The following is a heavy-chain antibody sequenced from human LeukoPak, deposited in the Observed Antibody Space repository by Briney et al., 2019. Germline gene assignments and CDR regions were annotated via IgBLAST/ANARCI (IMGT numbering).Heavy chain of an antibody. D-gene: IGHD3-9*01. Sequence: GGSLRLSCAASGFTFSSYEMNWVRQAPGKGLEWVSYISSSGGTIYYADSVKGRFTISRDNAKNSLYLQMNSLRAEDTAVYYCARDWYDILTGYFYWGQGTLVTVSS. CDR2: ISSSGGTI. CDR3: ARDWYDILTGYFY. J-gene: IGHJ4*02. CDR1: GFTFSSYE. V-gene: IGHV3-48*03.